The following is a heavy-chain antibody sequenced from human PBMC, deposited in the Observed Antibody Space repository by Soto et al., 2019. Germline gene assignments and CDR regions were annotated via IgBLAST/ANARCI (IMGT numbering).Heavy chain of an antibody. D-gene: IGHD6-13*01. CDR3: ARVQDSSWYFDY. CDR1: GGSISSGGYY. CDR2: IYYSGST. J-gene: IGHJ4*02. Sequence: TSETLSLTCTVSGGSISSGGYYWSWIRQHPGKGLEWIGYIYYSGSTYYNPSLRSRVTISVDTSKNQFSLKLSSVTAADTAVHYCARVQDSSWYFDYWGQGTLVTVSS. V-gene: IGHV4-31*03.